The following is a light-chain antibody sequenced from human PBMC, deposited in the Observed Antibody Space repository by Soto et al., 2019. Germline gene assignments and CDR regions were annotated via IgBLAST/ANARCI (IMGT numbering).Light chain of an antibody. CDR3: QQYRSSNQMYT. J-gene: IGKJ2*01. Sequence: EIVLTQSPGTLSLSPGERATLSCRASQSVSSSYLAWYQQKPGQAPRLLIYGDSSRATDIPDRFSGSGCGTDFTLTISRLEPEDVAVYYCQQYRSSNQMYTFGQGTKLEIK. V-gene: IGKV3-20*01. CDR2: GDS. CDR1: QSVSSSY.